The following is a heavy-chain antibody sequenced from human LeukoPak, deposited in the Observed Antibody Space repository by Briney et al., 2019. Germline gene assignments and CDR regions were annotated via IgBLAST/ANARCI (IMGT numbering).Heavy chain of an antibody. J-gene: IGHJ4*02. CDR2: INGRGGST. V-gene: IGHV3-23*01. D-gene: IGHD1-1*01. CDR3: ARDSPLDDYFDY. CDR1: GFTFSNYA. Sequence: GGSLRLSCAASGFTFSNYAMSWVRQAPGKGLEWVSSINGRGGSTYYADSVKGRFTISRDNAKNSLYLQMNSLRAEDTAVYYCARDSPLDDYFDYWGQGTLVTVSS.